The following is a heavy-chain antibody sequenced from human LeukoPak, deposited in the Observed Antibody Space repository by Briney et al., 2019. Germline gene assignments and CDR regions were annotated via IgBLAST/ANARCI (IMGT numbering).Heavy chain of an antibody. J-gene: IGHJ4*02. V-gene: IGHV3-30*02. Sequence: GGSLRLSCAASGFTFSSYGMHWVRQAPGKGLEWVAFIRYDGSNKYYADSVKGRFTISRDNSKNTLYLQMNSLRAEDTAVYYCAKEQLRFLEWLPSPFDYWGQGTLVTVSS. D-gene: IGHD3-3*01. CDR3: AKEQLRFLEWLPSPFDY. CDR1: GFTFSSYG. CDR2: IRYDGSNK.